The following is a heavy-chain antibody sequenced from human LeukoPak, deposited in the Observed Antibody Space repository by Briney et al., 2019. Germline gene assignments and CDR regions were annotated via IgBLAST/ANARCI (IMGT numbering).Heavy chain of an antibody. V-gene: IGHV3-23*01. D-gene: IGHD1-26*01. CDR3: AKSGGGRGMDH. Sequence: GGSLRLSCAASGFTFSSYGMSWVRQAPGKGLEWVSAISGSGGSTYYADSVKGRFTISRDNSKNTLYLQMNSLGAEDTAVYYCAKSGGGRGMDHWGQGTLVTVSS. CDR2: ISGSGGST. J-gene: IGHJ4*02. CDR1: GFTFSSYG.